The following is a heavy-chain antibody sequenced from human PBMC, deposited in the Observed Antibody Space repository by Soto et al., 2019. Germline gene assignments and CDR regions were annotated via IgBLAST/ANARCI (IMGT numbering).Heavy chain of an antibody. J-gene: IGHJ4*02. CDR1: GYTFTSYG. CDR2: ISAYNGNT. CDR3: ARSPGAYCSGGSCYPGPDTY. D-gene: IGHD2-15*01. Sequence: GASVKVSCKASGYTFTSYGISWVRRAPGQGLEWMGWISAYNGNTNYAQKLQGRVTMTTDTSTSTAYMELRSLRSDDTAVYYCARSPGAYCSGGSCYPGPDTYWGQGTLVTVSS. V-gene: IGHV1-18*01.